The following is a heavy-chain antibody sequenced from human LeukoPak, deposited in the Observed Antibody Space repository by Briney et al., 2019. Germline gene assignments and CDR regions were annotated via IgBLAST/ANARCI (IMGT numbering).Heavy chain of an antibody. CDR1: GITFSTYW. V-gene: IGHV3-7*01. D-gene: IGHD3-10*01. CDR3: ADGITL. Sequence: GGSLRLSCAASGITFSTYWMTWVRQAPGKGLEWVANIKGDGSEKYYVDSVKGRFTISRDNAKNSLCLQMNSLRVEDTAVYYCADGITLWGQGTLVTVSS. J-gene: IGHJ1*01. CDR2: IKGDGSEK.